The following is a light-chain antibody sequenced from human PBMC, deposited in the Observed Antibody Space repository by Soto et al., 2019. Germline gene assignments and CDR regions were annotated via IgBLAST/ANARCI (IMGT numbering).Light chain of an antibody. CDR2: DAS. Sequence: EILLTQSPSTLSLSPGERATLSCRASQSVSSYLAWYQQKPGLAPRLLIYDASSRATGIPDRFSGSGSGTDFTLTISSLEPEDFEVYYCQQRSNWPLTFGGGTKVDIK. V-gene: IGKV3-11*01. J-gene: IGKJ4*01. CDR1: QSVSSY. CDR3: QQRSNWPLT.